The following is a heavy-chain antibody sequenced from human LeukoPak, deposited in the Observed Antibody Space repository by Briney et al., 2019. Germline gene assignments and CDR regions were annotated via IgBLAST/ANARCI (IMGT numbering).Heavy chain of an antibody. D-gene: IGHD3-3*01. V-gene: IGHV3-23*01. CDR3: AREVHDFWSGSFDY. J-gene: IGHJ4*02. Sequence: PGGSLRLSCAASGFTFSRYDLSWVRQAPGKGLECVSTIGRGVGSTYYADSVKGRFTISRDNSKNTLYLQMNSLRAEDTAVYYCAREVHDFWSGSFDYWGQGTLVTVSS. CDR2: IGRGVGST. CDR1: GFTFSRYD.